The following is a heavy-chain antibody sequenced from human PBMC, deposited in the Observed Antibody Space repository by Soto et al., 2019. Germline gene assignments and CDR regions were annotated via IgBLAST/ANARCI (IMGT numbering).Heavy chain of an antibody. CDR1: GGTFSSYA. CDR2: IIPIFGTA. D-gene: IGHD6-13*01. J-gene: IGHJ4*02. CDR3: ASGGGSSSRGYYFDY. V-gene: IGHV1-69*13. Sequence: GPSVKVSCKASGGTFSSYAISWVRQAPGQGLEWMGGIIPIFGTANYAQKFQGRVTITADESTSTAYMELSSLRSEDTAVYYCASGGGSSSRGYYFDYWGQGTLVTVSS.